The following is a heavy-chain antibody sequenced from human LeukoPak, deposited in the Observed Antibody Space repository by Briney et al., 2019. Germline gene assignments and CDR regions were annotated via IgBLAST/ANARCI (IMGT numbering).Heavy chain of an antibody. D-gene: IGHD6-19*01. Sequence: GGSLRLSCAASGFTFSSYWMHWVRQAPGKGLEWVSAISGSGGSTYYADSVKGRFTISRDNSKNTLYLQMNSLRAEDTAVYYCANSGRQQWLDYYYYGMDVWGQGTTVTVSS. CDR1: GFTFSSYW. CDR2: ISGSGGST. J-gene: IGHJ6*02. CDR3: ANSGRQQWLDYYYYGMDV. V-gene: IGHV3-23*01.